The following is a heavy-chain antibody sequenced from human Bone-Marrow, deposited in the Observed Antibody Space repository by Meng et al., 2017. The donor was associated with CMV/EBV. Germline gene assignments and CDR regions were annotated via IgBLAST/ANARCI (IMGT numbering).Heavy chain of an antibody. D-gene: IGHD3-22*01. V-gene: IGHV3-74*01. Sequence: GGSLRLSCAASGFTLSNDYMHWVRQAPGKGLVWVSRINSDGSSTSYADSVKGRFTISRDNAKNTLYLQMNSLRAEDTAVYYCAIPDYYDSSGYFYWGQGTLVTVPS. J-gene: IGHJ4*02. CDR3: AIPDYYDSSGYFY. CDR1: GFTLSNDY. CDR2: INSDGSST.